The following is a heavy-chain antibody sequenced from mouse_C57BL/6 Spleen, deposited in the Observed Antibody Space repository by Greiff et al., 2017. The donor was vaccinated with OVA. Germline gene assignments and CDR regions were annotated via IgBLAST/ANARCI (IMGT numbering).Heavy chain of an antibody. CDR3: ARHGRYGAPYAMDY. D-gene: IGHD1-1*02. V-gene: IGHV2-6-1*01. J-gene: IGHJ4*01. Sequence: VQRVESGPGLVAPSQSLSITCTVSGFSLTSYGVHWVRQPPGKGLEWLVVIWSDGSTTYNSALKSRLSISKDNSKSQVFLKMNSLQTDDTAMDYCARHGRYGAPYAMDYWGQGTSVTVSS. CDR1: GFSLTSYG. CDR2: IWSDGST.